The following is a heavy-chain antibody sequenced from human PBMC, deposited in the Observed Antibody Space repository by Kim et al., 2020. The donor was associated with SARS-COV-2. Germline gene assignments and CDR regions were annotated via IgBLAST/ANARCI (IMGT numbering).Heavy chain of an antibody. CDR1: GFTVSSNY. D-gene: IGHD5-18*01. Sequence: GGSLRLSCAASGFTVSSNYMSWVRQAPGKGLEWVSVIYSGGSTHYADSVKGRFTISRDNSKNTLYLQMNSLRAEDTAVYYCARDPVDTAMVTPRGYFDYWGQGTLVTVSS. J-gene: IGHJ4*02. CDR2: IYSGGST. CDR3: ARDPVDTAMVTPRGYFDY. V-gene: IGHV3-66*01.